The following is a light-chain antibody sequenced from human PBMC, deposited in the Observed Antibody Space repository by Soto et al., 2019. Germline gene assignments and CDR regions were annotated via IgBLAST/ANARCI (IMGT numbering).Light chain of an antibody. J-gene: IGLJ2*01. Sequence: CVLTQPPSASGTPGQRVTISCSGSSSNIGSNYVYWYQQLPGTAPKLLIYRNNQRPSGVPDRFSGSKSGTSASLAISGLRSEAEADYYCAAWDDSLSGVVFGGGTKLTVL. CDR1: SSNIGSNY. CDR2: RNN. CDR3: AAWDDSLSGVV. V-gene: IGLV1-47*01.